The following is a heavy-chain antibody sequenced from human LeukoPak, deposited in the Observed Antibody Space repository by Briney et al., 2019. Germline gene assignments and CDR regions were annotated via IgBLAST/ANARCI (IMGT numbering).Heavy chain of an antibody. CDR2: ISSRSSPI. D-gene: IGHD3-10*01. CDR1: GFTFSSYS. Sequence: GGSLRLSCAASGFTFSSYSMNWVRQAPGKGLEWVSYISSRSSPIYYADSVKGRFTISRDNAKNSLYLQMNSLRAEDTAVYYCARDDRGDTIDYWGQGTLVTVSS. V-gene: IGHV3-48*04. CDR3: ARDDRGDTIDY. J-gene: IGHJ4*02.